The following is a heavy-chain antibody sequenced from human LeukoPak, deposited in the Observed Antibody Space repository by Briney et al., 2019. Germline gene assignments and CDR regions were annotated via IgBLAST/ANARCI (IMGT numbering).Heavy chain of an antibody. CDR3: AREITYDSSGYPNDY. J-gene: IGHJ4*02. V-gene: IGHV1-2*02. Sequence: GASVKVSCKASGYTFTGYYMHWVRQAPGQGLEWMGWINPNSGGTNYAQKFQGRVTMTRDTSISTAYMELSRLRSDDTAVYYCAREITYDSSGYPNDYWGQGTLVTVSS. CDR2: INPNSGGT. CDR1: GYTFTGYY. D-gene: IGHD3-22*01.